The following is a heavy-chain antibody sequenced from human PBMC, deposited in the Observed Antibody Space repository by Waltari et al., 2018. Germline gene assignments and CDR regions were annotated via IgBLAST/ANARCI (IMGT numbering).Heavy chain of an antibody. D-gene: IGHD2-2*01. J-gene: IGHJ6*02. CDR3: ARALGYCSSTSCYALYYYYGMDV. V-gene: IGHV4-34*01. CDR2: ISHSGST. Sequence: QVQLQQWGAGLLKPSETLSLTCAVYGGSFSGYYWSWIRQPPGKGLEWIGEISHSGSTNTTPSLQSRVTISVDTAKNQFSLKLSSVTAADTAVYYCARALGYCSSTSCYALYYYYGMDVWGQGTTVTVSS. CDR1: GGSFSGYY.